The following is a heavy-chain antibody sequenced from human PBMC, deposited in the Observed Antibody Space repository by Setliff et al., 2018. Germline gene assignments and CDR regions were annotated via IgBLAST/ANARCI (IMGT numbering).Heavy chain of an antibody. CDR3: ATDHYNRFDV. J-gene: IGHJ3*01. CDR1: GYNFISYG. CDR2: ISPANGNT. V-gene: IGHV1-18*01. Sequence: ASVKVSCKASGYNFISYGISWVRQAPGQGLEWMGWISPANGNTNYIQRFRDRVTMTIDTSTSTIYMELRSLRSDDTAVYYCATDHYNRFDVWGQGTMVTVSS. D-gene: IGHD4-4*01.